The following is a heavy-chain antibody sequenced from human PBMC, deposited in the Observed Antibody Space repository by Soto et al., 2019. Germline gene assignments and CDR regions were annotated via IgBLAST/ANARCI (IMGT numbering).Heavy chain of an antibody. CDR3: ARRMSVRERAFDI. Sequence: PXQSLKISCRGSGYRSTSYWIGWVRPMPGKGLEWMGIIYPGDSDTTYSPSFQGQVTISADKTINTAYLQWSSLKTSDTAMYFCARRMSVRERAFDIRGQGTMVTVS. V-gene: IGHV5-51*01. CDR1: GYRSTSYW. CDR2: IYPGDSDT. D-gene: IGHD6-6*01. J-gene: IGHJ3*02.